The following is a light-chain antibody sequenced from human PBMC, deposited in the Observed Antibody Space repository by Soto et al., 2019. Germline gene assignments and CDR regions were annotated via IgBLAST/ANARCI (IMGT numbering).Light chain of an antibody. CDR3: QKYNSAPKT. J-gene: IGKJ1*01. V-gene: IGKV1-27*01. CDR1: QGIRNY. CDR2: AAS. Sequence: DIQMTQSPSSLSASVGDRVTITCRASQGIRNYLAWYQQKPGKVPKLLIYAASTLQSGVPSRFSGSGSGTDFTLTINSLQPEDVATYYCQKYNSAPKTFGQGTKVEIK.